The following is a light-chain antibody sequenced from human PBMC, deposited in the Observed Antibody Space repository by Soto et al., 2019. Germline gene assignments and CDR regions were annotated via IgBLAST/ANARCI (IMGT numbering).Light chain of an antibody. CDR3: RHHSCSPPT. CDR2: WAS. Sequence: DIVLTQSPDSLAVSLGERATINCKSSHNILYSSDNKNYLSWYQQRPGQPPKLLFYWASTRESGVTDRFSGSGSGTHFTLTITSLLAVDVAVYNCRHHSCSPPTVGQWTRVDNK. CDR1: HNILYSSDNKNY. J-gene: IGKJ1*01. V-gene: IGKV4-1*01.